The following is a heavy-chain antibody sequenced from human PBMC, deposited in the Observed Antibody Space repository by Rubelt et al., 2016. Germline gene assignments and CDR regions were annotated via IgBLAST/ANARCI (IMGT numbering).Heavy chain of an antibody. D-gene: IGHD6-13*01. J-gene: IGHJ5*02. CDR1: GYTFTSSG. Sequence: QVQLVQSGAEVKKPGASVKVSCKASGYTFTSSGISWVRQAPGQGLEWMGGIIPIFGTANYAQKFQGRVTITADESTSTAYMELSSLRSEDTAVYYCAREQQLVGGWFDPWGQGTLVTVSS. V-gene: IGHV1-69*13. CDR2: IIPIFGTA. CDR3: AREQQLVGGWFDP.